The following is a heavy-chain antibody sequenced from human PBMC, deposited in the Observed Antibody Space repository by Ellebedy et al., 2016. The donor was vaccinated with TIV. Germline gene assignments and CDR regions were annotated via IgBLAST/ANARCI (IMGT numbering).Heavy chain of an antibody. J-gene: IGHJ4*02. Sequence: GGSLRLSXVVFGFTFNSYAMGWVRQAPGKGLEWVSSIGGSGGDTHYADSVKGRFSISRDNSKNTLSLQMNILRADDTAVYYCAREDYYDSYGYFVYWGQGTLVTVSS. CDR1: GFTFNSYA. V-gene: IGHV3-23*01. D-gene: IGHD3-22*01. CDR3: AREDYYDSYGYFVY. CDR2: IGGSGGDT.